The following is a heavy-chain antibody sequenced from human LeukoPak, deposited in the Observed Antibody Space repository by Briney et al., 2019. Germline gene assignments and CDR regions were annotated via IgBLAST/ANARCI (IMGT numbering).Heavy chain of an antibody. D-gene: IGHD1-20*01. J-gene: IGHJ4*02. CDR3: ARGGVYYWNPRY. V-gene: IGHV3-53*01. CDR2: LYTDGTT. Sequence: PGGSLRLSCVASGFSVSSNYMGWVRRAPGKGLEGVSLLYTDGTTYYASSVEGRFTISRDDSRNTIYLHMNSLRADDTAVYYCARGGVYYWNPRYWGQGTLVTVSS. CDR1: GFSVSSNY.